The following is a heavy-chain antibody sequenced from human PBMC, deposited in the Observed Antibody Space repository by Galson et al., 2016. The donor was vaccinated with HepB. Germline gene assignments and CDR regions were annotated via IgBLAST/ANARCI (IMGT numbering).Heavy chain of an antibody. CDR1: GLTFRDFA. D-gene: IGHD3-10*01. CDR2: LSGSGGAT. V-gene: IGHV3-23*01. Sequence: SLRLSCAASGLTFRDFAMTWVRQAPGKGLEWVSGLSGSGGATHYAASVKGRFTISRDTSKNTLYLQMNNLRVEDTAVYYCVKEGAWFGGDWFDPWGQGTLVIVSS. CDR3: VKEGAWFGGDWFDP. J-gene: IGHJ5*01.